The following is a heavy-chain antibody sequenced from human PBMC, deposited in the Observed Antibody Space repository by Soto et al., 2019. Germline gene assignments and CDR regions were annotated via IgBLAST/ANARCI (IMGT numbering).Heavy chain of an antibody. V-gene: IGHV3-21*01. CDR3: ARDQNGYEQFDY. Sequence: GGSLRLSCAASGFTFSSYSMNWVRQAPGKGLEWVSSISSSSSYIYYADSVKGRFTISRDNAKNSLYLQMNSLRAEDTAVYYCARDQNGYEQFDYRGQGPLVTVSS. CDR1: GFTFSSYS. J-gene: IGHJ4*02. D-gene: IGHD5-18*01. CDR2: ISSSSSYI.